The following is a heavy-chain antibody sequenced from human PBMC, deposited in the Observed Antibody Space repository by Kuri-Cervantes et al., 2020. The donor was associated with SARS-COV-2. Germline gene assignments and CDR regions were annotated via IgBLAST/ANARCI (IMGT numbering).Heavy chain of an antibody. D-gene: IGHD2-2*01. V-gene: IGHV4-39*02. CDR1: GASITSTSYY. Sequence: GSRRLSCTVSGASITSTSYYWGWIRQPPGKGLEWIGSMYYSGSTYYNPSLKSRVTISVDTSKNQFSLKLSSVTAADTAVYYCARDLIDIVVVPAAMGNYYYGMDVWGQGTTVTVSS. CDR3: ARDLIDIVVVPAAMGNYYYGMDV. J-gene: IGHJ6*02. CDR2: MYYSGST.